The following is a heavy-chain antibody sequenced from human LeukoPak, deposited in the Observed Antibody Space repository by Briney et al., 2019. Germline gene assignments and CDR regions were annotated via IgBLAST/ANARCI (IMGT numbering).Heavy chain of an antibody. CDR3: ARGEEGGIIVVL. CDR1: GYTFTGYY. J-gene: IGHJ4*02. V-gene: IGHV1-2*02. D-gene: IGHD3-22*01. CDR2: INPHNGGT. Sequence: ASVKVSCKASGYTFTGYYLHWVRQAPGQGLEWMGWINPHNGGTNYAQKFQGRVTMTRDTPITTAYMELSRLRSDDTAVYYCARGEEGGIIVVLWGQGTLVTVSS.